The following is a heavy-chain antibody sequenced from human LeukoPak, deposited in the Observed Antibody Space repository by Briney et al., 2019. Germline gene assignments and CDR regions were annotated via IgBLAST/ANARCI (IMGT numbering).Heavy chain of an antibody. CDR2: MRYDGSNE. CDR3: ASTLMVRGVTLLFDY. D-gene: IGHD3-10*01. Sequence: GGSLRLSCAASGFTFRRYGMHWVRQTPGKGLEWLTFMRYDGSNEYYADSVKGRFTISRDNSKNTLYLQMNSLRAEDTAVYYCASTLMVRGVTLLFDYWGQGTLVTVSS. J-gene: IGHJ4*02. V-gene: IGHV3-30*02. CDR1: GFTFRRYG.